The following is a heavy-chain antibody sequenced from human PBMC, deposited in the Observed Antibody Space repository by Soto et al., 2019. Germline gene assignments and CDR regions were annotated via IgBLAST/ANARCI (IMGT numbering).Heavy chain of an antibody. CDR1: GYSFTSFP. V-gene: IGHV1-3*01. CDR2: INAANGYT. J-gene: IGHJ4*02. Sequence: QVQLVQSGAEVKKPGASVKVSCKASGYSFTSFPIHWVRQAPGQGLECMGWINAANGYTRYSQKFQGRVTITRDTSATTAYMDQSSLTSEDTAVYYCARGGGLDDWGQGTLITVSS. D-gene: IGHD3-10*01. CDR3: ARGGGLDD.